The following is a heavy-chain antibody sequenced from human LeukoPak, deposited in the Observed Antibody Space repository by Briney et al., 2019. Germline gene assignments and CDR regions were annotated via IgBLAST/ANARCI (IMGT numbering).Heavy chain of an antibody. CDR3: AKGARDDGSYYFFRFDK. D-gene: IGHD3-22*01. CDR1: GVTFSNYA. CDR2: ITTSGGVT. V-gene: IGHV3-23*01. Sequence: PGGSLRLSCAASGVTFSNYAMSWVRQAPGEGLEWVSGITTSGGVTKYAYSVRGRFAISRDNSKSALYLQMNSLRVEDTAVYYCAKGARDDGSYYFFRFDKWGQGILVAVSS. J-gene: IGHJ4*02.